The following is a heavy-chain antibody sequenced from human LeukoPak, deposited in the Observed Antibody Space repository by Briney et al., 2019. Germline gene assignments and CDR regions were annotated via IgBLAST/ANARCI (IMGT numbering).Heavy chain of an antibody. D-gene: IGHD2-2*01. CDR3: ARSWGPYQLLRVRYGMDV. Sequence: GTSVKVSCKASGYTFTSYGISWVRQAPGQGLEWMGWISAYNGNTNYAQKLQGRVTMTTDTSTSTAYMELRSLRSDDTAVYYCARSWGPYQLLRVRYGMDVWGRGTTVTVSS. CDR2: ISAYNGNT. J-gene: IGHJ6*02. CDR1: GYTFTSYG. V-gene: IGHV1-18*01.